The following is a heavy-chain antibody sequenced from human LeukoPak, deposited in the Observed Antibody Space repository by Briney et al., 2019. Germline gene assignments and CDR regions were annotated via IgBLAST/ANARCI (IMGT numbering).Heavy chain of an antibody. V-gene: IGHV3-30-3*01. Sequence: GGSLRLSCAASGFTFSSYAMHWVRQAPGKGLGWVAVISYDGSNKYYADSVKGRFTISRDNSKNTLYLQMNSLRAEDTAVYYCARVRRRIVVVPAALDYWGQGTLVTVSS. D-gene: IGHD2-2*01. CDR3: ARVRRRIVVVPAALDY. CDR1: GFTFSSYA. CDR2: ISYDGSNK. J-gene: IGHJ4*02.